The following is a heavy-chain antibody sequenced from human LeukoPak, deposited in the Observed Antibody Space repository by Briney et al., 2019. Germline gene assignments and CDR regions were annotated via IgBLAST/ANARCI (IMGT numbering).Heavy chain of an antibody. CDR2: ISSSSGYI. J-gene: IGHJ4*02. Sequence: GGSLRLSCAASGFTFSSYSMNWVRQAPGKGLEWVSSISSSSGYIYYADSVKGRFTISRDNAKNSLYLQMNSLRAEDTAVYYCAGSYYDFWGGYSFDYWGQGTLVTVSP. D-gene: IGHD3-3*01. CDR1: GFTFSSYS. CDR3: AGSYYDFWGGYSFDY. V-gene: IGHV3-21*01.